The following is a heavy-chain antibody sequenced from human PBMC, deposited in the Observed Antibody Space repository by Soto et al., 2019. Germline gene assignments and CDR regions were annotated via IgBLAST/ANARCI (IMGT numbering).Heavy chain of an antibody. Sequence: SETLSLTCSVSGGSVRSGSYYWTWIRQPPGKGLEWIGYIYQSGTTNYNASLKSRVTISIDTSKNQFFLKLNSVTAADTAVYYCARDSSGRHDYWGQGTLVTVFS. CDR1: GGSVRSGSYY. D-gene: IGHD3-22*01. J-gene: IGHJ4*02. CDR2: IYQSGTT. CDR3: ARDSSGRHDY. V-gene: IGHV4-61*01.